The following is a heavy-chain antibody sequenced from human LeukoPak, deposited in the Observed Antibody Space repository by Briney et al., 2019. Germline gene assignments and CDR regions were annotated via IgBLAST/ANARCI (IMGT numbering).Heavy chain of an antibody. J-gene: IGHJ4*02. Sequence: GGSLRLSCAASGFTFSSYAMHWVRQAPGKGLEWVAVISYDGSNKYYADSVKGRFTISRDNSKNTLYLQMNSLRAEDTAVYYCAVGDMIGDYWDQGTLVTVSS. V-gene: IGHV3-30-3*01. CDR1: GFTFSSYA. CDR3: AVGDMIGDY. D-gene: IGHD3-22*01. CDR2: ISYDGSNK.